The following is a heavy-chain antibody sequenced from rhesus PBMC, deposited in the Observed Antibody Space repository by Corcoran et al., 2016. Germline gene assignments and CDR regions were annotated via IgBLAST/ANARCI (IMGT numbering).Heavy chain of an antibody. CDR1: GYSIRSNNW. J-gene: IGHJ4*01. V-gene: IGHV4-65*02. CDR3: ARQSVDTAGTTNFDF. CDR2: IGGNSGDT. Sequence: QVQLQESGPGLVKPSETLSLTCVVSGYSIRSNNWWCWIRQILGKAMEWIGNIGGNSGDTYYNPSLLRRVTISKDASKNQLSLKLNAMTAADTAIYYCARQSVDTAGTTNFDFWGQGVLVTVSS. D-gene: IGHD1-14*01.